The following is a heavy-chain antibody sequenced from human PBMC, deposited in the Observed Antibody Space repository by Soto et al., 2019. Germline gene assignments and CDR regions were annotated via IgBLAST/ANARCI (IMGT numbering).Heavy chain of an antibody. CDR3: ARVGSSWSFDY. CDR1: GSTFSSYG. J-gene: IGHJ4*02. V-gene: IGHV3-33*01. CDR2: IWYDGSNK. D-gene: IGHD6-13*01. Sequence: QAQLVESGGGVVQPGRSLRLSCAASGSTFSSYGMHWVRQAPGKGLEWVAIIWYDGSNKYYADSVKGRFTISRDSSKNTLYLQMNSLRAEDTAVYYCARVGSSWSFDYWGQGTLVTVSS.